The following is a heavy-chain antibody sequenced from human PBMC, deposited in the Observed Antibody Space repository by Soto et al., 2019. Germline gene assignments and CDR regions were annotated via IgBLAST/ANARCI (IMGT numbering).Heavy chain of an antibody. J-gene: IGHJ6*02. CDR1: GGSFSGYY. CDR3: ARERRMYYYYGMDV. CDR2: INHSGST. V-gene: IGHV4-34*01. Sequence: PSETLSLTCAVYGGSFSGYYWSWIRQPPGKGLEWIGEINHSGSTNHNPSLKSRVTISVDTSKNQFSLKLSSVTAADTAVYYCARERRMYYYYGMDVWGQGTTVTVSS.